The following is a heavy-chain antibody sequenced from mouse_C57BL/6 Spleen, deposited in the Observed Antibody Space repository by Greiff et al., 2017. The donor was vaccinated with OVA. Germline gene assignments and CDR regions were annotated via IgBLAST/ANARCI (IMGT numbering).Heavy chain of an antibody. CDR2: INPSTGGT. CDR3: AKYDYDGYYAMDY. J-gene: IGHJ4*01. D-gene: IGHD2-4*01. Sequence: EVQLQQSGPELVKPGASVKISCKASGYSFTGYYMNWVKQSPEKSLEWIGEINPSTGGTTYNQKFKAKATLTVDKSSSTAYMQLKSLTSEDSAVYYCAKYDYDGYYAMDYWGQGTSVTVSS. V-gene: IGHV1-42*01. CDR1: GYSFTGYY.